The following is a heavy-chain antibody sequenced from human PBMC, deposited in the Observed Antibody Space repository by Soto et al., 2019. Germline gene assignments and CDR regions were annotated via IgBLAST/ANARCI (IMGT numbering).Heavy chain of an antibody. CDR2: ISYSGST. CDR1: GGSISSYY. V-gene: IGHV4-59*08. D-gene: IGHD2-15*01. J-gene: IGHJ2*01. Sequence: PSETLSLTCTVSGGSISSYYWSWIRQSPGKGLEWIGYISYSGSTNYNPSLKRRVTISVDTSKNQFSLKLSSMTAADTAVYYCARRSRYCSGGASSAYWYFDPWGGGTL. CDR3: ARRSRYCSGGASSAYWYFDP.